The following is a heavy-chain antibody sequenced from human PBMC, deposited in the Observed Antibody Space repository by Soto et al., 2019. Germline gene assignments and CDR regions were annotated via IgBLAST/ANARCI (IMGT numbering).Heavy chain of an antibody. CDR3: VRVKATSGWGAFDY. Sequence: EVQLVESGGGLVQPGGSLRLSCAASGFTFSGYWVHWVRQAPGKGLVWVSRINGDGSTTRNADSVKGRFTISRDNAQNTLYLQMNSLSAEDTAVYYCVRVKATSGWGAFDYWGQGTLVTVSS. J-gene: IGHJ4*02. CDR2: INGDGSTT. CDR1: GFTFSGYW. D-gene: IGHD6-19*01. V-gene: IGHV3-74*01.